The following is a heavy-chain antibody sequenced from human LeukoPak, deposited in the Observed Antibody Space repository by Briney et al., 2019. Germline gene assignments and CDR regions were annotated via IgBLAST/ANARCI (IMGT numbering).Heavy chain of an antibody. D-gene: IGHD2-15*01. CDR3: ARVKDPSGLFY. Sequence: GGSLRLSCVASGLTVSGNSMSWVRQAPGKGLEWVSTTNSGGNTYYGDSARGRFTVSRDSSKNTLYLQMNSLRAEDTAVYYCARVKDPSGLFYWGQGAQVTVSS. V-gene: IGHV3-53*01. CDR2: TNSGGNT. J-gene: IGHJ4*02. CDR1: GLTVSGNS.